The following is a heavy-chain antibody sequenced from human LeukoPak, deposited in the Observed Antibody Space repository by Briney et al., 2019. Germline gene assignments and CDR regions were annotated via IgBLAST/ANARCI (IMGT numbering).Heavy chain of an antibody. CDR3: AKSPYSGRYFWDY. CDR1: GSTFSSFA. Sequence: GGSLRLSCAASGSTFSSFAMSWVRQAPGKGLEWVSAISGSGGSTYYADSVKGRFTISRDNSKNTLYLQMNSLRVEDTAVYYCAKSPYSGRYFWDYWGQGTLVTVSS. V-gene: IGHV3-23*01. D-gene: IGHD1-26*01. CDR2: ISGSGGST. J-gene: IGHJ4*02.